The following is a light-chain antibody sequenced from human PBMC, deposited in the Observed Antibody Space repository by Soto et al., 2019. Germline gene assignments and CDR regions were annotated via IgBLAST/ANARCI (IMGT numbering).Light chain of an antibody. J-gene: IGLJ1*01. V-gene: IGLV2-14*01. CDR2: DVS. Sequence: QSALTQPASVSGSPGPSITISCTGTSSDVGASNYVSWYQQYPGMAPKLMIYDVSNRPSGVSNRFSGSKSGNTASLTISGLQAEDEADYYCASYTISSTPLYVFGTGTKVTVL. CDR3: ASYTISSTPLYV. CDR1: SSDVGASNY.